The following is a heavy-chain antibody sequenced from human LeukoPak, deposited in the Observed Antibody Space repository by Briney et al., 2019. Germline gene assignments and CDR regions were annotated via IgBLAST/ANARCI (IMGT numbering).Heavy chain of an antibody. J-gene: IGHJ4*02. D-gene: IGHD3-3*01. CDR1: GFTFSSYW. CDR3: ARDPVTYHDFWSGYPTLYYFDY. CDR2: INSDGSST. V-gene: IGHV3-74*01. Sequence: PGGSLRLSCAASGFTFSSYWMHWVRQAPGKGLVWVSRINSDGSSTSYADSVKGRFTISRDNAKNTLYLQMNSLRAEDTAVYYCARDPVTYHDFWSGYPTLYYFDYWGQGTLVTVSS.